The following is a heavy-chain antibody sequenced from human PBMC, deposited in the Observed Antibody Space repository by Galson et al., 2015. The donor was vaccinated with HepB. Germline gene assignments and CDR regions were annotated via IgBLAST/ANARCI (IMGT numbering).Heavy chain of an antibody. CDR1: GFTFSSYA. Sequence: SLRLSCAASGFTFSSYAMHWVRQAPGKGLEWVAVISYDGSNKYYADSVKGRFTISRDNSKNTLYLQMNSLRAEDTAVYYCARDAMSWYRDLEYYFDYWGQGTLVTVSS. CDR2: ISYDGSNK. CDR3: ARDAMSWYRDLEYYFDY. D-gene: IGHD6-13*01. J-gene: IGHJ4*02. V-gene: IGHV3-30*04.